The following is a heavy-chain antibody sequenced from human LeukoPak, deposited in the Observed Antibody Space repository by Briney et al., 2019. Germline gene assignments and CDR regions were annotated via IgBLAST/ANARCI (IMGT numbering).Heavy chain of an antibody. D-gene: IGHD6-13*01. CDR1: GYTFTGYY. CDR2: ISPNSGGT. J-gene: IGHJ4*02. Sequence: ASVKVSCKASGYTFTGYYMHWVRQAPGQGLEWMGWISPNSGGTNYAQKFQGRVTMTRDTSISTAYMELSRLRSDDTAVYYCARAKDSSSLPIHWGQGTLVTVSS. V-gene: IGHV1-2*02. CDR3: ARAKDSSSLPIH.